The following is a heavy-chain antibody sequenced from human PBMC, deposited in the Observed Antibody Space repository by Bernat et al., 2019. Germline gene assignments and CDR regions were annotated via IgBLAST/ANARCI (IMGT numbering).Heavy chain of an antibody. CDR3: ARPRDYGDPMWAFDI. CDR2: IYYTGST. Sequence: QVQLHESGPGLVKPSETLSLTCTVSGGSLSSYYWTWIRQPPGKGLEWVGYIYYTGSTNYNPSLKSRVTISVDTSKNQFSLKLSSVTAADTAVYYCARPRDYGDPMWAFDIWGQGTMVTVSS. J-gene: IGHJ3*02. CDR1: GGSLSSYY. D-gene: IGHD4-17*01. V-gene: IGHV4-59*08.